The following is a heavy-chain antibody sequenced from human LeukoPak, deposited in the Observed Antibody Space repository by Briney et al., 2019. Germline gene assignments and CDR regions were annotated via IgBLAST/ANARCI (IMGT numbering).Heavy chain of an antibody. D-gene: IGHD5-18*01. J-gene: IGHJ4*02. CDR2: ISGSGGST. CDR1: GFTFSSYG. Sequence: GGSLRLSCAASGFTFSSYGMSWVRQAPGKGLEWVSAISGSGGSTYYADSVKGRFTISRDNAKNSLYLQMNSLRAEDTAVYYCARHLSGVTGYTYGRGIDYWGQGTLVTVSS. V-gene: IGHV3-23*01. CDR3: ARHLSGVTGYTYGRGIDY.